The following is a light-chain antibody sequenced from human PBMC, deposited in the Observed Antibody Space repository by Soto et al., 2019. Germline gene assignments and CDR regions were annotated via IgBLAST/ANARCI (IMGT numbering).Light chain of an antibody. Sequence: EVVLRQSPATLSLSPGESATLSCRATRSVSSYLAWYQQKPGQAPSLLIDDASSRPTDIPARFSGSGSGTDFTLTISSLEPEDFALYYCQQRSNWPITFGQGTRLEIK. J-gene: IGKJ5*01. CDR2: DAS. V-gene: IGKV3-11*01. CDR1: RSVSSY. CDR3: QQRSNWPIT.